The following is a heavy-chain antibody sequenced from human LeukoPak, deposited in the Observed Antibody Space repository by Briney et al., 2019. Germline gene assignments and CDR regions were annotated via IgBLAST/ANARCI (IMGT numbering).Heavy chain of an antibody. D-gene: IGHD1-26*01. CDR1: GGSISSYY. V-gene: IGHV4-59*08. J-gene: IGHJ4*02. Sequence: PSETLSLTCTVSGGSISSYYWSWIRQPPGKGLEWIGYIYYSGSTNYNPSLKSRVTISVDTSKNQFSLKLSSVTAADTAVYYCARLFGSYYYFDYWGQGTLVTVSP. CDR2: IYYSGST. CDR3: ARLFGSYYYFDY.